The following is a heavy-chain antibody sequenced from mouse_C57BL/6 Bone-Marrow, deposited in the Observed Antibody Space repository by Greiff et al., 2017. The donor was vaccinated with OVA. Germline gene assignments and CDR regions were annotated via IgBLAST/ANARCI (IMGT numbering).Heavy chain of an antibody. J-gene: IGHJ4*01. CDR1: GFTFSDYY. CDR3: ARRDLLRAMDY. CDR2: INYDGSST. Sequence: EVQLVESEGGLVQPGSSMKLSCTASGFTFSDYYMAWVRQVPEKGLEWVANINYDGSSTYYLDSLKSRFIISRDNAKNILYLQMSSLKSEDTATYYCARRDLLRAMDYWGQGTSVTVSS. D-gene: IGHD2-1*01. V-gene: IGHV5-16*01.